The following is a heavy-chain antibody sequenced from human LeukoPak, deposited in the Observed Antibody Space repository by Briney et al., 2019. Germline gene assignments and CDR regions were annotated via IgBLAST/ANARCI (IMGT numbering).Heavy chain of an antibody. CDR3: ARRSLRGAFDV. J-gene: IGHJ3*01. CDR2: ISTSSSYI. V-gene: IGHV3-11*03. Sequence: GGSLRLSCAASGFTFSDYYMTWIRQAPGKGLEWLSSISTSSSYIYYADSVRGRFTISRDNAKSSLFLQMDSLTAEDTAIYYCARRSLRGAFDVWGQGTLVTVSS. CDR1: GFTFSDYY.